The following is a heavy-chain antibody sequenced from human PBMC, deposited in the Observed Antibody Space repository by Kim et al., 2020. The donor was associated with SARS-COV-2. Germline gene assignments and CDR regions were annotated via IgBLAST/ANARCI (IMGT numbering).Heavy chain of an antibody. V-gene: IGHV5-10-1*01. CDR3: ARVTMVRGALFFDY. J-gene: IGHJ4*02. Sequence: SPSFQGHVTISADKSIRTAYLQWSSLKASDTAMYYCARVTMVRGALFFDYWGQGTLVTVSS. D-gene: IGHD3-10*01.